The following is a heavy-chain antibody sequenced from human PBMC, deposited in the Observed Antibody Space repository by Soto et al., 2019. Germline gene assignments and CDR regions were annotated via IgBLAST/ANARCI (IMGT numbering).Heavy chain of an antibody. CDR2: IIPILGIA. V-gene: IGHV1-69*02. CDR3: ARSAPSTAVVDYFDY. Sequence: GASVKVSCKASGDTFSSYTIGWVRQAPGQGLEWMGRIIPILGIANYAQKFQGRVTITADKSTSTAYMELSSLRSEDTAVYYCARSAPSTAVVDYFDYWGQGTLVTVSS. D-gene: IGHD2-15*01. J-gene: IGHJ4*02. CDR1: GDTFSSYT.